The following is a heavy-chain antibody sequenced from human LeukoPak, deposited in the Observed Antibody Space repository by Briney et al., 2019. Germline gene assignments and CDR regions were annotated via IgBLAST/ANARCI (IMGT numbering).Heavy chain of an antibody. V-gene: IGHV5-51*01. D-gene: IGHD3-22*01. CDR1: GYNFTNLW. CDR3: ARAYYYDSSGYPKGWFDP. J-gene: IGHJ5*02. Sequence: GESLKISCKGSGYNFTNLWISWVRQMPGKGLEWMGIIYPGDSDTRYSPSFQGQVTISADKSISTAYLQWSSLKASDTAMYYCARAYYYDSSGYPKGWFDPWGQGTLDTVSS. CDR2: IYPGDSDT.